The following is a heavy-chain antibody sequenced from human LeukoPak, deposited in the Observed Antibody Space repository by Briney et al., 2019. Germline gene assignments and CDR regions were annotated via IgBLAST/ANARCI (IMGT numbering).Heavy chain of an antibody. V-gene: IGHV1-18*01. CDR1: GYTFTSYG. Sequence: GASVTVSCKASGYTFTSYGISWVRQAPGQGLEWMGWISAYNGNTNYAQKLQGRVTMTTDTPTSTAYMELRSLRSDDTAVYYCASRRGYSGYVPFDYWGQGTLVTVSS. CDR3: ASRRGYSGYVPFDY. CDR2: ISAYNGNT. J-gene: IGHJ4*02. D-gene: IGHD5-12*01.